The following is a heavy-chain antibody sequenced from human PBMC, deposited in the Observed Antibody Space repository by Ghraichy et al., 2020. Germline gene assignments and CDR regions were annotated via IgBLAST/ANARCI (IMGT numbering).Heavy chain of an antibody. V-gene: IGHV3-33*01. Sequence: GGSLRLSCAASGFTFSSYGMHWVRQAPGKGLEWVAVIWYDGSNKYYADSVKGRFTISRDNSKNTLYLQMNSLRAEDTAVYYCAREGQLWSMGDYFDYWGQGTLVTVSS. J-gene: IGHJ4*02. CDR2: IWYDGSNK. CDR3: AREGQLWSMGDYFDY. D-gene: IGHD5-18*01. CDR1: GFTFSSYG.